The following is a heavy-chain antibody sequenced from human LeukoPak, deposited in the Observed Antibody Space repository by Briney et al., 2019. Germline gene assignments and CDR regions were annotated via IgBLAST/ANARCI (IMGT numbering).Heavy chain of an antibody. V-gene: IGHV4-4*07. CDR3: AVGFIRDAFHI. CDR2: SSTRGYT. Sequence: SETPSLTCTVSGDSISDYFWSWIRQPAGKGLEWIGRSSTRGYTTYNPSLKSRLTISVDKSKNQFSLNLTSVTAADTAVYYCAVGFIRDAFHIWGQGTIVTVSS. J-gene: IGHJ3*02. D-gene: IGHD1-26*01. CDR1: GDSISDYF.